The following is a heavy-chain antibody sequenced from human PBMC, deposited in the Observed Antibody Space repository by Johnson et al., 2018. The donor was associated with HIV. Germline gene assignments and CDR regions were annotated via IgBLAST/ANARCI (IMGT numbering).Heavy chain of an antibody. CDR1: GFTFSSYA. CDR2: IIRDATTA. CDR3: AREWLYGVDI. Sequence: VQLVESGGGVVQPGRSLRLSCAASGFTFSSYAMHCVRQAPGKGLEWVSRIIRDATTAIYADSVKGRFTISRDNAKNTLYLQMDSLRAEDTAVYYCAREWLYGVDIWGQGTMVTVSA. V-gene: IGHV3-74*01. J-gene: IGHJ3*02. D-gene: IGHD4/OR15-4a*01.